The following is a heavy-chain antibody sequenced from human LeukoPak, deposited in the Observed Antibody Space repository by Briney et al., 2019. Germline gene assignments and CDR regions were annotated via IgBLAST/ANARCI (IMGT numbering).Heavy chain of an antibody. J-gene: IGHJ4*02. D-gene: IGHD4/OR15-4a*01. CDR3: ITSPLYGGFDY. Sequence: GGSPRLSCAASGFTFSNAWMSWVRQAPGKGLEWVGRIKSKTDGGTTDYAAPVKGRFTISRDDSKTTLYLQMNSLKTEDTAVYYCITSPLYGGFDYWGQGTLVTVSS. V-gene: IGHV3-15*01. CDR2: IKSKTDGGTT. CDR1: GFTFSNAW.